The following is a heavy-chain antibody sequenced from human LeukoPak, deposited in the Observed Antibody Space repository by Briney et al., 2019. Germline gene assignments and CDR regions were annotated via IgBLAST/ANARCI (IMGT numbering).Heavy chain of an antibody. V-gene: IGHV4-31*03. CDR3: ASGVHCSGGSCLFDP. Sequence: TLSLTCTVSGGSTSSGGYYWSWIRQHPGKGLEWIGYIYYSGSTYYNPSLKSRVTISVDTSKNQFSLKLSSVTAADTAVYYCASGVHCSGGSCLFDPWGQGTLVTVSS. D-gene: IGHD2-15*01. CDR2: IYYSGST. J-gene: IGHJ5*02. CDR1: GGSTSSGGYY.